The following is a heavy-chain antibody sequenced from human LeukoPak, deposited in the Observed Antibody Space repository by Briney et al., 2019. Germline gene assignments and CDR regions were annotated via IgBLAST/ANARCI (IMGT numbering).Heavy chain of an antibody. J-gene: IGHJ6*03. Sequence: GGSLRLSCEASGFISSRYAIHWVRQAPGKGLEWVSVIYSGGSTYYADSVKGRFTIARDNSKNTLYLQMNSLRAEDTAVYYCASGSGSYRTPYYYMDVWGTGTTVTVSS. CDR3: ASGSGSYRTPYYYMDV. CDR1: GFISSRYA. CDR2: IYSGGST. D-gene: IGHD3-10*01. V-gene: IGHV3-53*01.